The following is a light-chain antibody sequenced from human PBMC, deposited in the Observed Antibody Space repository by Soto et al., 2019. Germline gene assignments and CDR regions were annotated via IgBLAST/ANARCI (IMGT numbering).Light chain of an antibody. CDR3: QQAHSLPVT. Sequence: DIQMTQSPASVSASVGDRVTITCRASQSISNWAAWYQQKPWKAPELLIYAASSLQSGVPSRFSGSGSGTDFTLTITSLHPEDFATYYCQQAHSLPVTFGQGTRLE. V-gene: IGKV1-12*01. CDR1: QSISNW. J-gene: IGKJ5*01. CDR2: AAS.